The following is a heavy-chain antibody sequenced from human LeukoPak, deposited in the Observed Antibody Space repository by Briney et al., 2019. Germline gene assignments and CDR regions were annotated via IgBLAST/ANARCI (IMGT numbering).Heavy chain of an antibody. J-gene: IGHJ3*02. Sequence: PGGSLRISCVASGFTFSGSWMSWVRQAPGKGLEWVTNVNPDGSDKYYLDSVKGRFTISRDNAKNSLYLQMNSLRVDDTAVYYCAKGPYYYDSSAYHYGAFDIRGQGTMVTVSS. CDR1: GFTFSGSW. V-gene: IGHV3-7*03. CDR3: AKGPYYYDSSAYHYGAFDI. D-gene: IGHD3-22*01. CDR2: VNPDGSDK.